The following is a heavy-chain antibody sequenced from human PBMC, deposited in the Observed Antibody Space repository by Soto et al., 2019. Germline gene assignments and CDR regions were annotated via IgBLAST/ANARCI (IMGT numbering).Heavy chain of an antibody. V-gene: IGHV4-59*01. D-gene: IGHD6-13*01. CDR1: GGSISSYF. Sequence: SETLSLTCTVSGGSISSYFYIWVRQPPGKGLEWIGSVYYTGTTDYNPSLKSRVTISVDTSKAQFSLNLRSVTAADTAVYYCARDLAAVPRAFDYWGRGTLVTVSA. CDR3: ARDLAAVPRAFDY. CDR2: VYYTGTT. J-gene: IGHJ4*02.